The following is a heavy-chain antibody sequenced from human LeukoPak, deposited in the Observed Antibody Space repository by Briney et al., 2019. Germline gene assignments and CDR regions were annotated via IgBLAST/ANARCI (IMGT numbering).Heavy chain of an antibody. Sequence: PGGSLRLSCAASGFTFSSYGMHWVRQAPGKGLEWVAFIRYDGSNKYYADSVKGRFTISRDNSKNTLYLQMNSLRAEDTAVYYCARGIGVGSTPLDYWGQGTLVTVSS. J-gene: IGHJ4*02. CDR2: IRYDGSNK. CDR1: GFTFSSYG. CDR3: ARGIGVGSTPLDY. V-gene: IGHV3-30*02. D-gene: IGHD1-26*01.